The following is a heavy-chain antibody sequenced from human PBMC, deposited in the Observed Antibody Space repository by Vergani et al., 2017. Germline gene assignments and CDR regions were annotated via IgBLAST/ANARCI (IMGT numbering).Heavy chain of an antibody. V-gene: IGHV3-33*01. D-gene: IGHD3-3*01. CDR3: ARSGTIFGVVNWFDP. Sequence: QVQLVESGGGVVQPGRSLRLSCAASGFTFSSYGMHWVRQAPGKGLEWVAVIWYDGSNEYYADSVKGRFTISRDNSKNTLYLQMNSLRAEDTAVYYCARSGTIFGVVNWFDPWGQGTLVTVSS. J-gene: IGHJ5*02. CDR2: IWYDGSNE. CDR1: GFTFSSYG.